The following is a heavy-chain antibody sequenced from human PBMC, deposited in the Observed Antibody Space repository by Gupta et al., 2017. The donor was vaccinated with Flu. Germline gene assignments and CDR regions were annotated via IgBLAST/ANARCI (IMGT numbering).Heavy chain of an antibody. CDR3: ARVRGVDNTRFDP. J-gene: IGHJ5*02. CDR2: INPNTGVT. D-gene: IGHD3-3*01. V-gene: IGHV1-2*02. Sequence: ASGYTFTDSFIHWVRLAPGQGLEWVGNINPNTGVTKLPPKFAGRLTLTSDTSISTAFMDLSSLTSDDTAIYYCARVRGVDNTRFDPWGQGTLITVSS. CDR1: GYTFTDSF.